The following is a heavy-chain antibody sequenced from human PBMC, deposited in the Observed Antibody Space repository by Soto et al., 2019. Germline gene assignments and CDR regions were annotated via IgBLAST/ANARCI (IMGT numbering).Heavy chain of an antibody. V-gene: IGHV4-39*01. Sequence: QLQLQEAGPRLMMPSETLSLTCGVSGGSTLISSYYCAWIRQPPGKGLEWIGSMYYSGSTYYNPSLKSGVAMSVDTSTNQFSLRLNSVTAADTAVYYCARLTIVETNPYHFDYWGQGILVTVSS. CDR3: ARLTIVETNPYHFDY. CDR1: GGSTLISSYY. J-gene: IGHJ4*02. CDR2: MYYSGST. D-gene: IGHD1-26*01.